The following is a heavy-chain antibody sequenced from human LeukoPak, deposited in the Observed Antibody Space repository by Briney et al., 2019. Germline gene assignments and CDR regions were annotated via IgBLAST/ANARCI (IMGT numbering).Heavy chain of an antibody. CDR1: GFTFSSYS. CDR2: ISSSSSYI. CDR3: ARDTPVSAGYFDY. Sequence: GGSLRLSCAASGFTFSSYSMNWVRQAPGKGLEWVSSISSSSSYIYYADSVKGRFTISRDNAKNSLYLQMNSLRAEDTAVYYCARDTPVSAGYFDYWGRGILVTVSS. V-gene: IGHV3-21*01. D-gene: IGHD2-21*02. J-gene: IGHJ4*02.